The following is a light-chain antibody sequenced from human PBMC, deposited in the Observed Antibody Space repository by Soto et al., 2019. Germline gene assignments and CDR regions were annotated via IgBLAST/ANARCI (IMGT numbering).Light chain of an antibody. CDR2: KAS. J-gene: IGKJ4*01. CDR3: QQYNTYPLT. V-gene: IGKV1-5*03. Sequence: DIQMTQSPSTLSASVGERVTITCRASQSITTWLAWYQQKPGKAPKLLIYKASSLEGGVPSRFSGSGSGTEFNINISSMQTDDFATYYCQQYNTYPLTFGGGTTVEIK. CDR1: QSITTW.